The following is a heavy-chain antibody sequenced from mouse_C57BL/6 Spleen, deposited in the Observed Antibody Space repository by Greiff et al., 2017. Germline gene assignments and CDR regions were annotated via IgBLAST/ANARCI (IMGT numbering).Heavy chain of an antibody. CDR1: GFTFSSSG. J-gene: IGHJ2*01. CDR2: ISSGGSYT. Sequence: EVQLVESGGDLVKPGGSLKLSCAASGFTFSSSGMSWVRQTPDKRLEWVATISSGGSYTYYPDSVKGRFTISRDNAQNTLYLQMSSLKTEDTAMYDCARQGDPILYYLGCWGQGTTRTVAS. D-gene: IGHD2-13*01. V-gene: IGHV5-6*01. CDR3: ARQGDPILYYLGC.